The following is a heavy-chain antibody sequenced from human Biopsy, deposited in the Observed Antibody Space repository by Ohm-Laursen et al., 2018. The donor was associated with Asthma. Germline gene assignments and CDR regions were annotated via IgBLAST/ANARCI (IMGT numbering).Heavy chain of an antibody. V-gene: IGHV4-31*03. CDR1: YGSITSGGYY. Sequence: SQTLSLTCTVSYGSITSGGYYWTWIRQHPGKGPEWIGFIYYSGSTYYNPSLKSRVSISIDTSKNQFFLRLSSVTAADTAVYYCARGVVYGGDSYAEYFQHWGQGTLVTVSS. CDR3: ARGVVYGGDSYAEYFQH. J-gene: IGHJ1*01. CDR2: IYYSGST. D-gene: IGHD4-23*01.